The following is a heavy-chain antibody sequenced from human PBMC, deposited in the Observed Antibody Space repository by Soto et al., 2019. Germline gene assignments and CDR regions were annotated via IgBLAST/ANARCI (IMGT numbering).Heavy chain of an antibody. D-gene: IGHD2-15*01. J-gene: IGHJ5*02. V-gene: IGHV4-4*02. CDR1: GGSISSSTW. CDR2: IYHSGST. CDR3: ARDIDGSSDNWFDP. Sequence: QVQLQESGPGLVKPSGTLSLTCAVSGGSISSSTWWSWVRQPPGKGLEWIGEIYHSGSTNYNPSLKSRVTISVDKSKNQFSLKLSSVTAADTALYYCARDIDGSSDNWFDPWGQGTLGTVSS.